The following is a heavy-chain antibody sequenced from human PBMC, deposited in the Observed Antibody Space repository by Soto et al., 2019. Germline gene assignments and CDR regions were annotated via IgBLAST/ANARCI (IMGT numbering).Heavy chain of an antibody. CDR2: IYSGGST. CDR1: GFTVSSNY. Sequence: EVQLVESGGGLVQPGGSLRLSCAASGFTVSSNYMSWVRQAPGKGLEWVSVIYSGGSTYYADSVKGRFTISRDNSKNTLYLQMNSLRAEDTAVYYCMVRGVIRPYYYYYMDVWGKGTTVTVSS. J-gene: IGHJ6*03. CDR3: MVRGVIRPYYYYYMDV. V-gene: IGHV3-66*01. D-gene: IGHD3-10*01.